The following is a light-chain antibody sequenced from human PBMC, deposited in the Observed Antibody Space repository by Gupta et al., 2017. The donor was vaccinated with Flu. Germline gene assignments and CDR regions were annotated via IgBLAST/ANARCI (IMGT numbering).Light chain of an antibody. CDR2: GAS. J-gene: IGKJ2*01. Sequence: SPGPCPATPGESAPLSCRASQSVSNKLACYQQTPRPAPRLIIYGASTRASGIPARFSGSGSGTEFTLTISSLPTEDFAIYYCQQYSDWTLYTFGQGTKLEIK. CDR3: QQYSDWTLYT. V-gene: IGKV3-15*01. CDR1: QSVSNK.